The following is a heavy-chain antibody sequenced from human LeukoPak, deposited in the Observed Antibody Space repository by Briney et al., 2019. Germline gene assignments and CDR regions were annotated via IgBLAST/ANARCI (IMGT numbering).Heavy chain of an antibody. D-gene: IGHD1-26*01. V-gene: IGHV4-39*01. CDR2: IYYSGST. CDR3: ARQYSGSYYDFFDY. J-gene: IGHJ4*03. CDR1: GGSISSSSYY. Sequence: SETLSLTCTVSGGSISSSSYYWGWIRQPPGKGLEWFGSIYYSGSTYYNPSLKSRVTISVDTSKNQFSLKLSSVTAADTAVYYCARQYSGSYYDFFDYWGQGTTVTVSS.